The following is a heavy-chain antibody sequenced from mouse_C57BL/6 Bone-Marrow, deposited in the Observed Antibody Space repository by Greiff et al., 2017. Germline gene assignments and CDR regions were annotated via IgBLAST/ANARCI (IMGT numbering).Heavy chain of an antibody. Sequence: VQGVESGPELVKPGASVKISCKASGYAFSSSWMNWVKQRPGKGLEWIGRIYPGDGDTNYNGKFKGKATLTADKSSSTAYMQLSSLTSEDSAVYFCARYGYYGYTYFDYWGQGTTLTVSS. CDR2: IYPGDGDT. V-gene: IGHV1-82*01. CDR1: GYAFSSSW. CDR3: ARYGYYGYTYFDY. D-gene: IGHD1-2*01. J-gene: IGHJ2*01.